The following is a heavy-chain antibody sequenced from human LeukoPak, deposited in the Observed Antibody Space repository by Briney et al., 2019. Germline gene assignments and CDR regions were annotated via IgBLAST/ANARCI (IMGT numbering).Heavy chain of an antibody. J-gene: IGHJ4*02. V-gene: IGHV3-30-3*01. D-gene: IGHD1-26*01. CDR2: ISYDGSNK. CDR1: GFTSSSYA. CDR3: ARDYEWELSFDY. Sequence: GGSLRLSCAASGFTSSSYAMHWVRQAPGKGLEWVAVISYDGSNKYYADSVKGRFTISRDNSKNTLYLQMNSLRAEDTAVYYCARDYEWELSFDYWGQGTLVTVSS.